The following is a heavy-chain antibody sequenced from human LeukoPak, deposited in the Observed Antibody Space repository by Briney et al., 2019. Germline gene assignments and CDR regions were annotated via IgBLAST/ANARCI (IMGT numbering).Heavy chain of an antibody. D-gene: IGHD4-17*01. CDR2: INHSGST. CDR3: ARGVTTVTTSQYYFDY. Sequence: PSETLSLTCAVYGGSFSGYYWSWIRQPPGKGLEWIEEINHSGSTNYNPSLKSRVTISADTSKNQFSLKLSSVTAADTAVYYCARGVTTVTTSQYYFDYWGQGTLVTVSS. J-gene: IGHJ4*02. V-gene: IGHV4-34*01. CDR1: GGSFSGYY.